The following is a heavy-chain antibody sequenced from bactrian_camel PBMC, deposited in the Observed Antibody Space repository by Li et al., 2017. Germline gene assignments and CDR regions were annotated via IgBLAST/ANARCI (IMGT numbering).Heavy chain of an antibody. D-gene: IGHD3*01. V-gene: IGHV3S67*01. CDR3: ATNRGCTACSDDGVCHMSRNDF. CDR2: IKVDGTT. CDR1: GYEFKRCN. J-gene: IGHJ4*01. Sequence: VQLVESGGDSVQAGRSLKLSCEASGYEFKRCNMAWYRERQDKSRELVSSIKVDGTTSLADNVKGRFTVSQDDNKKTLYLQMNELTAADTATYICATNRGCTACSDDGVCHMSRNDFWGQGTQVTVS.